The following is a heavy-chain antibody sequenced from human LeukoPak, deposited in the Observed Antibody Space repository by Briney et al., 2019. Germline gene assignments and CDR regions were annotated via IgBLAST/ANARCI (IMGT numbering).Heavy chain of an antibody. Sequence: GGSLRLSCAASGFTFSSYTMSWVRQAPGKGLEWVSAISGSGGSTYYADSVKGRFTISRDNSKNTLYLQMNSLRAEDTAVYYCRGTYGSGSHDAFDIWGQGTMVTVSS. CDR3: RGTYGSGSHDAFDI. D-gene: IGHD3-10*01. J-gene: IGHJ3*02. V-gene: IGHV3-23*01. CDR1: GFTFSSYT. CDR2: ISGSGGST.